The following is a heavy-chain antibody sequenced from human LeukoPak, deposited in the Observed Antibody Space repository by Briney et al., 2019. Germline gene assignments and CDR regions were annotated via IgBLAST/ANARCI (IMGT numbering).Heavy chain of an antibody. J-gene: IGHJ3*02. D-gene: IGHD6-19*01. CDR2: IYHSGST. V-gene: IGHV4-4*02. CDR3: ARVLPGSGLYERSFDI. Sequence: PSGTLSLTCAVSDGSISSSNWWSWVRQPPGKGLEWIGEIYHSGSTNYNPSLKSRVTISVDKSKNQFSLKLSSVTAADTAVYYCARVLPGSGLYERSFDIWGQGTMVTVSS. CDR1: DGSISSSNW.